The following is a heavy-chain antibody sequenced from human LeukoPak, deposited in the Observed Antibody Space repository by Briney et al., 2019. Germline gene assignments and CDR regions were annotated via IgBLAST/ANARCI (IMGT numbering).Heavy chain of an antibody. J-gene: IGHJ4*02. Sequence: SETLSLTCTVSGGSISSSSYYWGWIRQPPGKGLEWIGSIYYSGSTYYNPSLKSRVTISVDTSKNQFSLKLSSVTAADTAVYYCARCGGDYVDYWGQGTLVTVSS. D-gene: IGHD4-17*01. CDR1: GGSISSSSYY. CDR2: IYYSGST. V-gene: IGHV4-39*07. CDR3: ARCGGDYVDY.